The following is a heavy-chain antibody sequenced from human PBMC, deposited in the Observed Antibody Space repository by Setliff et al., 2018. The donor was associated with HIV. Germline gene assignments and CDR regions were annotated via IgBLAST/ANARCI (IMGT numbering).Heavy chain of an antibody. CDR1: GGTSKTFA. CDR2: IIPMFGTS. Sequence: SVKVSCKSSGGTSKTFALNWVRQAPGQGLEWMGRIIPMFGTSNYAQKFQSRITIVADKLTSASYMELSSLRSDDTAIYYCARDRGWELSHPPFFDYWGQGTRVTVSS. J-gene: IGHJ4*02. CDR3: ARDRGWELSHPPFFDY. D-gene: IGHD1-7*01. V-gene: IGHV1-69*06.